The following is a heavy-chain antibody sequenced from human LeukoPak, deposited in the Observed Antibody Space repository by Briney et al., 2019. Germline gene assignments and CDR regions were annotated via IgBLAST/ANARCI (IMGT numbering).Heavy chain of an antibody. CDR3: AREGDSSSAFDY. CDR1: GFTVSSNY. CDR2: ISSSSSYI. J-gene: IGHJ4*02. V-gene: IGHV3-21*01. Sequence: PGGSLRLSCAASGFTVSSNYMNWVRQAPGKGLEWVSSISSSSSYIYYADSVKGRFTISRDNAKNSLYLQMNSLRAEDTAVYYCAREGDSSSAFDYWGQGTLVTVSS. D-gene: IGHD6-6*01.